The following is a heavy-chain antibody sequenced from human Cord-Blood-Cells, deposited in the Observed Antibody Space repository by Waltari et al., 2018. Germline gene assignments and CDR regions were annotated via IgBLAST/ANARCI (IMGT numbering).Heavy chain of an antibody. V-gene: IGHV1-2*02. J-gene: IGHJ4*02. D-gene: IGHD3-10*01. CDR1: GSTFTGYY. CDR2: INTNSGGT. Sequence: QVQLVQSGAEVKKPGASVKVSCKAPGSTFTGYYMHWVRQAPGQGLEWMGCINTNSGGTNYAQKVQGRVTMTRDTSISTADMELSRLRSDGTAVYYCARVSGSSGSGTYYFDYWGQRTLLTVSS. CDR3: ARVSGSSGSGTYYFDY.